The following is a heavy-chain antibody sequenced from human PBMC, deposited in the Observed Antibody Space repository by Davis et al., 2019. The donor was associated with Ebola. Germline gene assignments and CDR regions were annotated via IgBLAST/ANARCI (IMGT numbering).Heavy chain of an antibody. D-gene: IGHD5-12*01. V-gene: IGHV3-7*03. CDR3: ARAQGATDFCD. Sequence: PGGSLRLSCAASGFTFSSYGMHWVRQAPGKGLEWVANIKQDGSEKYYVDSVKGRFTISRDNAKNSLYLQMNSLRAEDTAVYYCARAQGATDFCDWGQGTLVTVSS. CDR2: IKQDGSEK. CDR1: GFTFSSYG. J-gene: IGHJ4*02.